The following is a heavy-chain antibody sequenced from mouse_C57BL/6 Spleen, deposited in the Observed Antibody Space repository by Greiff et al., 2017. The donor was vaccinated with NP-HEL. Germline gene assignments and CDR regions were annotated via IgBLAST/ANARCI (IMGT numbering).Heavy chain of an antibody. Sequence: QVQLQQPGAELVKPGASVKMSCKASGYTFTSYWITWVKQRPGQGLEWIGDIYPGSGSTNYNEKFKSKATLTVDTSSSTAYMQLSSLTSEDSAVYYCARHGYSQAWFAYWGQGTLVTVSA. CDR2: IYPGSGST. D-gene: IGHD2-3*01. J-gene: IGHJ3*01. CDR3: ARHGYSQAWFAY. V-gene: IGHV1-55*01. CDR1: GYTFTSYW.